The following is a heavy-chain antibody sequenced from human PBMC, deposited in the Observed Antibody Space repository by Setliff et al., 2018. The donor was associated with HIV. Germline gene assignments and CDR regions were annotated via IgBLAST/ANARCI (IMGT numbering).Heavy chain of an antibody. J-gene: IGHJ4*02. CDR2: IHYSGST. CDR1: GDSISSGGHY. V-gene: IGHV4-30-4*08. Sequence: SETLSLTCSVSGDSISSGGHYWSWIRQSPGKGLEWIGYIHYSGSTYFNPSLKSRVSILLDTSKNQFFLTLTSVAAADTAVYFCARVPFGSGSYYFDFWGQGTLVTVSS. CDR3: ARVPFGSGSYYFDF. D-gene: IGHD3-10*01.